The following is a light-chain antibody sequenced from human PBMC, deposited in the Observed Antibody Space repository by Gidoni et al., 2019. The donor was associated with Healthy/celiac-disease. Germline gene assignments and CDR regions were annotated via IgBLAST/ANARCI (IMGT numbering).Light chain of an antibody. Sequence: YELTQPPSVSVSPGQTVSITCSGDKLGDQYACWYQQKPGQSTVLVIYQDSKRPSGIPERFSGSNSGNTATLTISGTQAMDEADYYCQAWDSSLYVFGTGTKVTVL. CDR1: KLGDQY. J-gene: IGLJ1*01. CDR2: QDS. CDR3: QAWDSSLYV. V-gene: IGLV3-1*01.